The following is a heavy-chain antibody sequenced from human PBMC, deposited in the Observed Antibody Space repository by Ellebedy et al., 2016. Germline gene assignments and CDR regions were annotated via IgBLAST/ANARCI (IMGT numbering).Heavy chain of an antibody. CDR3: ARDGEIAVAGTEWLDP. Sequence: GESLKISXAASGFTFSYFGMHWVRQAPGRGLEWVAVIWYDGSQTYYADSVKGRFTISRDNSRNTLYLQMNSLRVEDTAIYYCARDGEIAVAGTEWLDPWGQGILVTVSS. CDR1: GFTFSYFG. CDR2: IWYDGSQT. V-gene: IGHV3-33*01. J-gene: IGHJ5*02. D-gene: IGHD6-19*01.